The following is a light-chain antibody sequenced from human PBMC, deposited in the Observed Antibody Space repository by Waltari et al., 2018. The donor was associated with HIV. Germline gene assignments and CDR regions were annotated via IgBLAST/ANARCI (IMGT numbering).Light chain of an antibody. Sequence: QSVLTQPPSVSGAPGQRVTISCTGSSSNIRAGYDVHWYEQLPGAAPKLLISGTSTRRSWVPDQFSGSKSGTSASQGLTALQAGDWADYYGQSCDSALSGWVFGGGTKLTVL. V-gene: IGLV1-40*01. CDR1: SSNIRAGYD. J-gene: IGLJ3*02. CDR2: GTS. CDR3: QSCDSALSGWV.